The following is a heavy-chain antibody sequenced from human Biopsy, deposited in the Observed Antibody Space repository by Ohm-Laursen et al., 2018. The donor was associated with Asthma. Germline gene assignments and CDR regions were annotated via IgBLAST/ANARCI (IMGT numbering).Heavy chain of an antibody. Sequence: SLRLSCAASGFAFSTSWMTWVRQAPGKGLEWVANIKEDGSEKNYVDSVKGRFTISRDNGKNSLYLQMNSLRAEDTAVYYCAKDELAYYGSDSKYMQPVPLGDWGQGTLVIVSA. CDR2: IKEDGSEK. D-gene: IGHD2-21*01. CDR3: AKDELAYYGSDSKYMQPVPLGD. J-gene: IGHJ4*02. V-gene: IGHV3-7*05. CDR1: GFAFSTSW.